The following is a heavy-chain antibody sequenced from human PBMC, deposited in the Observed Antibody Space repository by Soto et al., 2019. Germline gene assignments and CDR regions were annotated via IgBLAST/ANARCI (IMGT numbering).Heavy chain of an antibody. V-gene: IGHV1-8*01. CDR3: ARSLGYCISTSCLEFDP. J-gene: IGHJ5*02. CDR1: GYTFTSYD. D-gene: IGHD2-2*01. CDR2: MNPNSGNT. Sequence: QVQLVQSGAEVKKPGASVKVSCKASGYTFTSYDINWGRQATGQVLEWMGWMNPNSGNTGHAQKFEGRVTMTRNTSISTADMELRSLRSDDTAVYYSARSLGYCISTSCLEFDPWGEGTLVTVSS.